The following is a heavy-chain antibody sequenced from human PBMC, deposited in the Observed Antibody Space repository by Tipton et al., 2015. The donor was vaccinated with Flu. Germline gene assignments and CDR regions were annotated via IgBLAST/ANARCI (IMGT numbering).Heavy chain of an antibody. CDR2: IYHGGST. D-gene: IGHD3-22*01. V-gene: IGHV4-4*02. CDR3: ARGPPDYYYDRSGSGNVDAFDI. CDR1: GGSIISSNW. Sequence: GLVKPSGTLSLTCEVFGGSIISSNWWSWVRQPPGKGLEWIGEIYHGGSTNYNPPLKSRVTISVDKSKNQFSLNLRFTTAADTAVYYCARGPPDYYYDRSGSGNVDAFDIWGQGTMVTVSS. J-gene: IGHJ3*02.